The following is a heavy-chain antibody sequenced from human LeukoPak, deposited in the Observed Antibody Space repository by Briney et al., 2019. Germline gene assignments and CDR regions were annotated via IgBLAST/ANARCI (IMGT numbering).Heavy chain of an antibody. CDR1: GGSISSSSYY. CDR2: IYYSGST. CDR3: ARVLLGDYGLDY. V-gene: IGHV4-39*07. Sequence: KTSETLSLTCTVSGGSISSSSYYWGWIRQPPGKGLEWIGSIYYSGSTYYNPSLKSRVTISVDTSKNQFSLKLSSVTAADTAVYYCARVLLGDYGLDYWGQGTLVTVSS. J-gene: IGHJ4*02. D-gene: IGHD3-16*01.